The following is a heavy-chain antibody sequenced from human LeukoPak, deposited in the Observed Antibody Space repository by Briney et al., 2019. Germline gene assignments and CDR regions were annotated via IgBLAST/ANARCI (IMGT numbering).Heavy chain of an antibody. CDR3: ARVSAAAAPYYYYYGMDV. V-gene: IGHV3-30-3*01. J-gene: IGHJ6*02. D-gene: IGHD6-13*01. CDR2: ISYDGSNK. CDR1: GFSFGNYA. Sequence: GGSLRLSCAASGFSFGNYAMHWVRQAPGKGLEWVAVISYDGSNKNYADSVKGRFTISRDSSKNTLYLQMNSLRAEDTAVYYCARVSAAAAPYYYYYGMDVWGQGTTVTVPS.